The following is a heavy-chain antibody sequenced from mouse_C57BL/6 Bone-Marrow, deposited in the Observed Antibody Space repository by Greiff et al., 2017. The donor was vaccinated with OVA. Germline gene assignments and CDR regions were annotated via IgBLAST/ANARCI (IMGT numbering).Heavy chain of an antibody. CDR1: GFTFSDYG. V-gene: IGHV5-15*04. Sequence: DVKLVESGGGLVQPGGSLKLSCAASGFTFSDYGMAWVRQAPRKGPEWVAFISNLAYSIYYADTVTGRFTISRENAKNTLYLEMSSLRSEDTAMYYCARGDYYGSSYSFAYWGQGTLVTVSA. CDR3: ARGDYYGSSYSFAY. CDR2: ISNLAYSI. J-gene: IGHJ3*01. D-gene: IGHD1-1*01.